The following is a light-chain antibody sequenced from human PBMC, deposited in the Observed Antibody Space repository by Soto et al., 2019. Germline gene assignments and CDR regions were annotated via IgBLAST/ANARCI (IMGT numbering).Light chain of an antibody. CDR2: LGS. CDR1: QSLLHSNGYNY. Sequence: DIVMTQSPLSLPVTPGEPASISCRSSQSLLHSNGYNYLDWYLQKPGQSPQLLIYLGSNRASGVPDWFSGSWSGKDFPLEVSRAEAEDVGVYYCMQALQTPRTFGQGTEVEI. V-gene: IGKV2-28*01. J-gene: IGKJ1*01. CDR3: MQALQTPRT.